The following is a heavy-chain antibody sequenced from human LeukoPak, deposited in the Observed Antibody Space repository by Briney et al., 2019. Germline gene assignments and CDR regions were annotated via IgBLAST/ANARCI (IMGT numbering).Heavy chain of an antibody. D-gene: IGHD1-26*01. CDR1: GFTFSSYW. CDR3: ARGGSYLSAFDI. V-gene: IGHV3-7*03. CDR2: IKQDGSEK. J-gene: IGHJ3*02. Sequence: GGSLRLSCAASGFTFSSYWMSWVRRAPGKGLEWVANIKQDGSEKYYVDSVKGRFTISRDNAKNSLYLQMNSLRAEDTAAYYCARGGSYLSAFDIWGQGTMVTVSS.